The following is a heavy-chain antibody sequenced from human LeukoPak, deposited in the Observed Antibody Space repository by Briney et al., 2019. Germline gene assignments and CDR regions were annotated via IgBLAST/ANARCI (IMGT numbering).Heavy chain of an antibody. V-gene: IGHV3-7*01. CDR2: IKQDGSEK. D-gene: IGHD2-2*01. CDR3: ARGAWYCSSTSCYFDY. CDR1: GFTFSSCW. J-gene: IGHJ4*02. Sequence: VQPGGSLRLSCAASGFTFSSCWMSWVRQAPGKGLEWVANIKQDGSEKYYVDSVKGRFTISRDNAKNSLYLQMNSLRAEDTAVYYCARGAWYCSSTSCYFDYWGQGTLVTVSS.